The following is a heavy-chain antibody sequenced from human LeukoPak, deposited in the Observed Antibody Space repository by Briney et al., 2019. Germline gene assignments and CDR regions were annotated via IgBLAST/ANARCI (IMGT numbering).Heavy chain of an antibody. CDR3: AKDSSSGTYFDY. V-gene: IGHV3-23*01. CDR2: ISGSGGST. CDR1: GFTFSTYD. D-gene: IGHD1-26*01. Sequence: GGSLRLSCAVSGFTFSTYDMSWVRQAPGKGLEWVSAISGSGGSTSYADSVKGRFTISRDNSKNTLYLQLKSLRVEDTAVYYCAKDSSSGTYFDYWGQGTLVTVSS. J-gene: IGHJ4*02.